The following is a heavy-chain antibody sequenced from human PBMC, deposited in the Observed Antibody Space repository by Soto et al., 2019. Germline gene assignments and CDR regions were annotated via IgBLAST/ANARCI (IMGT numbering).Heavy chain of an antibody. CDR2: INPNSGGT. D-gene: IGHD6-19*01. Sequence: ASVKVSCKASGYTFTGYYMHWVRQAPGQGLEWMGWINPNSGGTNYAQKFQGWVTITRDTSISTAYMELSRLRSDDTAVYYCARDRGYSSGWDAFDIWGQGTMVTVSS. V-gene: IGHV1-2*04. CDR3: ARDRGYSSGWDAFDI. J-gene: IGHJ3*02. CDR1: GYTFTGYY.